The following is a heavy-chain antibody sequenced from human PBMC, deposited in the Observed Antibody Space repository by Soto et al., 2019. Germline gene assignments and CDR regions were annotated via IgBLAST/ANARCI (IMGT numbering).Heavy chain of an antibody. CDR2: IYYSGST. V-gene: IGHV4-31*03. CDR3: ARGVRYCSGGSCRWENWFDP. D-gene: IGHD2-15*01. CDR1: GGSISSGGYY. Sequence: SETLSLTCTVSGGSISSGGYYWSWIRHHPVKGLEWIGYIYYSGSTYYNPSLKSRVTISVDTSKNQFSLKLSSVTAADTAVYYCARGVRYCSGGSCRWENWFDPWGQGTLVTVSS. J-gene: IGHJ5*02.